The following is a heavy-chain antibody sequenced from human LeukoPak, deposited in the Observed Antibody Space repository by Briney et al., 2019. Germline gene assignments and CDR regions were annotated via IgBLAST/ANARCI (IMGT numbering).Heavy chain of an antibody. J-gene: IGHJ4*02. Sequence: GGSLRLSCAASGFPFSSYAMNWVRQAPGKGLEWVSSISRTSGNIYYADSVKGRFTISRDNAKNSLYLQMNSLRAEDTAVYYCATEFLGAVAETGDYWGQGPLVTVSS. CDR3: ATEFLGAVAETGDY. V-gene: IGHV3-21*01. CDR1: GFPFSSYA. D-gene: IGHD6-19*01. CDR2: ISRTSGNI.